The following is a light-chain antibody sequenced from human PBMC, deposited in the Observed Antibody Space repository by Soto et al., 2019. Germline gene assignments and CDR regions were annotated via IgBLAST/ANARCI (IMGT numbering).Light chain of an antibody. CDR1: QSVSSSY. CDR2: GAS. Sequence: EIVLTQSPGTLSLSPGERATLSCRASQSVSSSYLAWYQQKPGQAPRLLIYGASSRATGIPDRFSGSGSGTDFPPTISRLEPEDFAVYFWQEYGSSPRTVGQGTKVEIK. V-gene: IGKV3-20*01. CDR3: QEYGSSPRT. J-gene: IGKJ1*01.